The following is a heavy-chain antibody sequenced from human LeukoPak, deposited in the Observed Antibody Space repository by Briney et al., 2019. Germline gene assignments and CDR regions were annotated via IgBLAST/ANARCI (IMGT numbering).Heavy chain of an antibody. Sequence: KTGGSLRLSCAASGFNFSSYSMNWVRQAPGKGLEWVSSISSSSSYIYYADSVKGRFTISRDNAKNSLYLQMNSLRAEDTAVYYCARDPTFDWLGAGTSSQFDPWGQGTLVTVSS. CDR1: GFNFSSYS. CDR2: ISSSSSYI. J-gene: IGHJ5*02. D-gene: IGHD3-9*01. CDR3: ARDPTFDWLGAGTSSQFDP. V-gene: IGHV3-21*01.